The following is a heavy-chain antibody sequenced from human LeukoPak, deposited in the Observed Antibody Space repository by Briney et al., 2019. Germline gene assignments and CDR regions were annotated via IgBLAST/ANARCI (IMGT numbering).Heavy chain of an antibody. CDR3: ARVTYYGMDV. V-gene: IGHV1-2*02. CDR2: INPNSGGT. Sequence: GSVKVSCKASGYTLTGYYMHLVRQASGQGLEWMGWINPNSGGTNYAQKFQGRVTMTRDTSISTAYMELSRLRSDDTAVYYCARVTYYGMDVWGQGTTVTVSS. CDR1: GYTLTGYY. J-gene: IGHJ6*02.